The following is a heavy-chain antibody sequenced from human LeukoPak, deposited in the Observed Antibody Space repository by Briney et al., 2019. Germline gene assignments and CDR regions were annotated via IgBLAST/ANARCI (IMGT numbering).Heavy chain of an antibody. Sequence: SVKVSCRASGYTFTSYYMHWVRQAPGQGLEWMGRIIPIPGIANYAQKFQGRVTITADKSTSTAYMELSSLRSEDTAVYYCARDCPNYDSSGYYFDYWGQGTLVTVSS. J-gene: IGHJ4*02. V-gene: IGHV1-69*04. D-gene: IGHD3-22*01. CDR3: ARDCPNYDSSGYYFDY. CDR2: IIPIPGIA. CDR1: GYTFTSYY.